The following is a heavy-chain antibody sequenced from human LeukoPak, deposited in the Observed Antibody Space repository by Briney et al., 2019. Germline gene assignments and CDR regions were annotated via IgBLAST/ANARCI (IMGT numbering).Heavy chain of an antibody. J-gene: IGHJ4*02. CDR3: ASQGYSSGRDY. CDR2: INHSGST. V-gene: IGHV4-34*01. CDR1: GGSFSGYY. D-gene: IGHD6-19*01. Sequence: SETLSLTCAVYGGSFSGYYWSWIRQPPGKGLEWIGEINHSGSTNYNPSLKSRVTISVDTSKNLFSLKLSSVTAADTAVYYCASQGYSSGRDYWGQGTLVTVSS.